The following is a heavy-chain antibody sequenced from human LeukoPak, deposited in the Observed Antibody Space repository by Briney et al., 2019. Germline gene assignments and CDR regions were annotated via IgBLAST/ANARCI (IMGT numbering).Heavy chain of an antibody. J-gene: IGHJ3*02. D-gene: IGHD3-22*01. Sequence: PSETLSLTCTVSGGSISSSSYYWGWIRQPPGKGLEWIGYIYYSGSTNYNPSLKSRVTISVDTSKNQFSLKLSSVTAADTAVYYCARNFHYDTSGFDAFDIWGQGTMDTVSS. CDR3: ARNFHYDTSGFDAFDI. CDR2: IYYSGST. V-gene: IGHV4-61*05. CDR1: GGSISSSSYY.